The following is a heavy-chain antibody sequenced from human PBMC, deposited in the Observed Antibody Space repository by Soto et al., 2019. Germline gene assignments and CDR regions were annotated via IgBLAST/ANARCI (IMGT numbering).Heavy chain of an antibody. Sequence: EVQLVESGGGLIQPGGSLRLSCAVSGLTVSSYAMSWVRQAPGEGLEWVSGIYASDSTHYADSVKGRFTISRDNSKNTLFLQMNSLRAEDPAVYYCAKGWMDVWGQGTTVTVS. CDR1: GLTVSSYA. J-gene: IGHJ6*02. CDR2: IYASDST. V-gene: IGHV3-53*01. CDR3: AKGWMDV.